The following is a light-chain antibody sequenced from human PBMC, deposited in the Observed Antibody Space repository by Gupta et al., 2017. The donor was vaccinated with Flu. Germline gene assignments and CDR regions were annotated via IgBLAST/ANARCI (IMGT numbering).Light chain of an antibody. CDR3: QAGESSTAVVV. CDR1: IGDTG. CDR2: KDS. V-gene: IGLV3-1*01. J-gene: IGLJ2*01. Sequence: IGDTGACWYHQNPAQPPVLFIYKDSKRPSVIPERFSGSNYVTTATLTISGTQALDEADYYCQAGESSTAVVVFGGGTKLTVL.